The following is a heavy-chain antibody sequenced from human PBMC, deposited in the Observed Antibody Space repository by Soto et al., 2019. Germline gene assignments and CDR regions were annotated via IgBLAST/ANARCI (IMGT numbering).Heavy chain of an antibody. J-gene: IGHJ6*03. CDR2: ISGSGDNT. V-gene: IGHV3-23*01. Sequence: GGSLRLSCAASGFTFSSYAMNWVRQAPGKGLEWVSAISGSGDNTYYADSVKGRFTISRDNSKNTLYLQVNSLRAEDTAVYYCAKALTYSYYMDVWGKGTTVTV. CDR3: AKALTYSYYMDV. CDR1: GFTFSSYA.